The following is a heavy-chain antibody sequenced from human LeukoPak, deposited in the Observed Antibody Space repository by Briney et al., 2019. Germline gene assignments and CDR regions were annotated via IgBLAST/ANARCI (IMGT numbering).Heavy chain of an antibody. Sequence: SETLSLTCTVSGGSISSYYWSWIRQPPGKGLEWIGYIYYSGSTNYNPSLKSRVTISVDTSKNQFSLKLSSVTAADTAVYYCARGPQGSRELGWGQGTLVTVSS. CDR1: GGSISSYY. D-gene: IGHD1-7*01. V-gene: IGHV4-59*01. CDR2: IYYSGST. J-gene: IGHJ4*02. CDR3: ARGPQGSRELG.